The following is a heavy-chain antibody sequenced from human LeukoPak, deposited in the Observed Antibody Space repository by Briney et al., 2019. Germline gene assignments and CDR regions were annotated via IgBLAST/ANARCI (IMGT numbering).Heavy chain of an antibody. CDR3: ARAEGGYFDY. Sequence: PSETLSLTCTVSGGSISSYYWSWIRQPPGKGLEWIGYFYYSGSTNYNPSLKSRVTISVDTSKNQFSLKLSSVTAADTAVYYCARAEGGYFDYWGQGTLVTVSS. V-gene: IGHV4-59*12. CDR2: FYYSGST. D-gene: IGHD1-26*01. J-gene: IGHJ4*02. CDR1: GGSISSYY.